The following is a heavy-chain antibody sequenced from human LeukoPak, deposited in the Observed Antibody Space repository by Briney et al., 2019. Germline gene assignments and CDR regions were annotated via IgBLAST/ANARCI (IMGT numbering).Heavy chain of an antibody. CDR3: AKLVEYSSSSRWFDP. V-gene: IGHV1-2*02. J-gene: IGHJ5*02. Sequence: ASVKVSCKASGYTYTGYYMHWVRQAPGQGLAWVGWINPNSGGTNYAQKFQGRVTMNRDTSISTAYMELSRLRSDDTAVYYCAKLVEYSSSSRWFDPWGQGTLVTVSS. CDR1: GYTYTGYY. D-gene: IGHD6-6*01. CDR2: INPNSGGT.